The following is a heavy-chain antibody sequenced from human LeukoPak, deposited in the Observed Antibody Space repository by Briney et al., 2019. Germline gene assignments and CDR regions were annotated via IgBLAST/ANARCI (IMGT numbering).Heavy chain of an antibody. D-gene: IGHD6-19*01. CDR2: INPNSGGT. J-gene: IGHJ4*02. Sequence: GASVKVSCKASGYTFTGYYMHWVRQAPGQGLEWMGWINPNSGGTNYAQKFQGRVTMTRDTSISTAYMELSRLRSDDTAVYYCAREPTVAGTSFDYWGQGTLVTVPS. CDR1: GYTFTGYY. CDR3: AREPTVAGTSFDY. V-gene: IGHV1-2*02.